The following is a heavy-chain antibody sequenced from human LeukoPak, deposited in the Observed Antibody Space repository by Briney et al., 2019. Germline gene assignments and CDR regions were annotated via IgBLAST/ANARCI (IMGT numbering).Heavy chain of an antibody. D-gene: IGHD1-7*01. CDR1: GFTFNDFG. CDR2: INWNGGST. V-gene: IGHV3-20*04. Sequence: GGSLRLSCAASGFTFNDFGMSWVRQAPGKGLEWVSGINWNGGSTGYADSVKGRFTISRDNAKNSLYLQMNSLRAEDTAVYYCARDELHYYYYYYMDVWGKGTTVTVSS. J-gene: IGHJ6*03. CDR3: ARDELHYYYYYYMDV.